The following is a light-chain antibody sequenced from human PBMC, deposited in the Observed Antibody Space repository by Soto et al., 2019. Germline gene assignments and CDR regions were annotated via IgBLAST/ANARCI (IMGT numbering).Light chain of an antibody. V-gene: IGKV3-20*01. CDR1: QSVSSN. J-gene: IGKJ1*01. CDR3: HQYGSSPWT. Sequence: EVVMTQSPATLSVSPVARATLSCRASQSVSSNLAWYQQKPGQAPRLIIYDASTRATGVPDRFSGSGSGTDFTLTISRLEPEDFAVYYCHQYGSSPWTFGQGTKVDI. CDR2: DAS.